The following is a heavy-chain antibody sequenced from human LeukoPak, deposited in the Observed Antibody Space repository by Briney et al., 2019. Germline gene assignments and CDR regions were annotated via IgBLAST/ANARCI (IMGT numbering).Heavy chain of an antibody. CDR1: GYSISSGYY. J-gene: IGHJ4*02. V-gene: IGHV4-38-2*02. CDR3: ARDLYSSGWGYFDY. CDR2: IYHSGST. D-gene: IGHD6-19*01. Sequence: SETLSLTCTISGYSISSGYYWGWIRQPPGKGLEWIGSIYHSGSTYCNPSLKSRVTISLDTSENQFSLKLSSVTAADTAVYYCARDLYSSGWGYFDYWGQGTLVTVSS.